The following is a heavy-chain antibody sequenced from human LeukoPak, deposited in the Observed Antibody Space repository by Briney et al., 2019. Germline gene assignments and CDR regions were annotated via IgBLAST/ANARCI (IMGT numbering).Heavy chain of an antibody. V-gene: IGHV4-31*11. J-gene: IGHJ4*02. D-gene: IGHD4-17*01. CDR1: GGSFSGYY. CDR2: IYYSGST. CDR3: ARDRRATVTTGLDY. Sequence: SETLSLTCAVYGGSFSGYYWSWIRQHPGKGLDWIGNIYYSGSTYYNPSLKGRVIISVDTSKNQFSLKLSSVTAADTAVYYCARDRRATVTTGLDYWGQGTLVTVSS.